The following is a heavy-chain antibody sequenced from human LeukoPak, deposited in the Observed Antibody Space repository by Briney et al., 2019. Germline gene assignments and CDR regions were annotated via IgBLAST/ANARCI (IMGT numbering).Heavy chain of an antibody. J-gene: IGHJ4*02. Sequence: GGSLRLSCVASGYTFSRHGMHWVRQAPGKGLEWVSYISSRSSAIYYADSVKGRFTISRDNAKNSLYLQMSSLRDEDTAVYYCARTIVGTSTYYFDYWGQGTLVTVSS. CDR2: ISSRSSAI. CDR3: ARTIVGTSTYYFDY. V-gene: IGHV3-48*02. CDR1: GYTFSRHG. D-gene: IGHD1-26*01.